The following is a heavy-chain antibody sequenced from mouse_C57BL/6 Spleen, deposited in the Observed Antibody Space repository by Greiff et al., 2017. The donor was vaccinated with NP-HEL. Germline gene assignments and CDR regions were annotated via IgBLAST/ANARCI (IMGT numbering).Heavy chain of an antibody. CDR1: GYTFTSYW. J-gene: IGHJ4*01. CDR3: ARLEDYGYYAMDY. D-gene: IGHD2-4*01. Sequence: VQLQQPGAELVRPGSSVKLSCKASGYTFTSYWMHWVKQRPIQGLEWIGNIDPSDSETHYNQKFKDKATLTVDKSSSTAYMQLSSLTSEDSAVYYCARLEDYGYYAMDYWGQGTSVTVSS. CDR2: IDPSDSET. V-gene: IGHV1-52*01.